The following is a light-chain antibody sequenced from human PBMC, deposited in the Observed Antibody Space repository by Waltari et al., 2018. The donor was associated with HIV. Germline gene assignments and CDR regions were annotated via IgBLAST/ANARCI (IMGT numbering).Light chain of an antibody. CDR3: ASWDDSLNGRV. Sequence: QSVLSQPPSASGTPGQRVTMSCSGSTPDIGRNTANWYQHLPGTAPKLLIYANNLRPSGVPDRFSGSKSGTSASLAISGLQSEDEADYYCASWDDSLNGRVFGGGTKLTVL. CDR2: ANN. J-gene: IGLJ2*01. V-gene: IGLV1-44*01. CDR1: TPDIGRNT.